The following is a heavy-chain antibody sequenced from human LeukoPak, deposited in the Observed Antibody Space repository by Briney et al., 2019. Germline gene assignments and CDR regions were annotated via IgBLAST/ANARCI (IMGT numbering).Heavy chain of an antibody. CDR1: GYTFTTYY. CDR2: INTRGGST. D-gene: IGHD1-7*01. CDR3: ARGGGPGNYPFDF. J-gene: IGHJ4*02. V-gene: IGHV1-46*01. Sequence: GASVTVSCKASGYTFTTYYMHWVRQAPGQGLEWVGIINTRGGSTTYAQKFQGRVTMTRDTSTSTVYMELSSLKSDDTAVYYCARGGGPGNYPFDFWGQGTLVTPSS.